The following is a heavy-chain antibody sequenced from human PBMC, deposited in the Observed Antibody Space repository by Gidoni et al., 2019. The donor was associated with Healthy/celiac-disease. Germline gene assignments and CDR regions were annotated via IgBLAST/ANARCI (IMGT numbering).Heavy chain of an antibody. Sequence: EVQLVESGGGLVQPGGSLRLSCAASGFPFSSYWMSWVRQAPGKGLEWVANIKQDGSEKYYVDSVKGRFTISRDNAKNSLYLQMNSLRAEDTAVYYCARDLSSSWYGDYYFDYWGQGTLVTVSS. J-gene: IGHJ4*02. D-gene: IGHD6-13*01. CDR3: ARDLSSSWYGDYYFDY. CDR2: IKQDGSEK. V-gene: IGHV3-7*01. CDR1: GFPFSSYW.